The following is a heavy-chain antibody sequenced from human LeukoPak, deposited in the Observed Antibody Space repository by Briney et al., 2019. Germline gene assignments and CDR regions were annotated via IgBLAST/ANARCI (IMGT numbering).Heavy chain of an antibody. J-gene: IGHJ4*02. V-gene: IGHV4-61*08. CDR1: GGSISSGDYY. CDR3: ASMKRGDSYGHFDY. Sequence: SETLSLTCTVSGGSISSGDYYWSWIRQPPGEGLEWIGYIYYSGSTNYNPSLKSRVTISVDTSKNQFSLKLSSVTAADTAVYYCASMKRGDSYGHFDYWGQGTLVTVSS. CDR2: IYYSGST. D-gene: IGHD5-18*01.